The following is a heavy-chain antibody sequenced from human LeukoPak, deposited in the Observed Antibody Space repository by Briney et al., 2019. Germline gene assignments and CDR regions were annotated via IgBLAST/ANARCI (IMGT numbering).Heavy chain of an antibody. CDR1: GHIFGDYS. D-gene: IGHD4-17*01. J-gene: IGHJ4*02. CDR2: ISTSSNTI. CDR3: ARGAAHSYGYFSDY. Sequence: PGGSLRLSCEGSGHIFGDYSMSWVRQAPGKGLEWLAFISTSSNTIYYAGSVQGRFTVSRDNAKNFLYLQMNSLRAEDTAQYYCARGAAHSYGYFSDYWGQGILVAVSS. V-gene: IGHV3-48*01.